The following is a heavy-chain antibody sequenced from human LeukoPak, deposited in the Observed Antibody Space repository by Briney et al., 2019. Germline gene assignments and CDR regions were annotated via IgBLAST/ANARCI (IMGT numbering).Heavy chain of an antibody. CDR3: ARVRQSSGWNLDAFDI. V-gene: IGHV4-59*01. J-gene: IGHJ3*02. CDR2: IYYSGST. D-gene: IGHD6-19*01. Sequence: NASETLSLTCTVSGGSISSYYWIWIRQPPGKGLEWIGYIYYSGSTNYNPSLKSRVTISVDTSKNQFSLKLSSVTAADTAVYYCARVRQSSGWNLDAFDIWGQGTMVTVSS. CDR1: GGSISSYY.